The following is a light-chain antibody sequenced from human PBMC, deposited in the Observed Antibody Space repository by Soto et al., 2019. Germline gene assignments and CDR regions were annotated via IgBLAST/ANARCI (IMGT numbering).Light chain of an antibody. CDR3: QQSYSTPRT. V-gene: IGKV1-39*01. J-gene: IGKJ1*01. Sequence: IQMTQSPSSLSASVGDRVTITCRASQSISNYINWYQQKPGRAPNLLISAASSLQSGVPSRFSGSGSGTDFTLTISSLQPEDFATYYCQQSYSTPRTFGQGTKVDIK. CDR1: QSISNY. CDR2: AAS.